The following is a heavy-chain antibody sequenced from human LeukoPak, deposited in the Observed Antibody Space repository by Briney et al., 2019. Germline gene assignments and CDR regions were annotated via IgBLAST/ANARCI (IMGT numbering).Heavy chain of an antibody. CDR2: IYYSGST. J-gene: IGHJ5*02. D-gene: IGHD4-17*01. CDR1: GGSISSSSYY. Sequence: SETLSLTCTVSGGSISSSSYYWGWIRQPPGKGLEWIGYIYYSGSTNYNPSLKSRVTISVDTSKNQFSLKLSSVTAADTAVYYCARVLRRAYGDYAGEFDPWGQGTLVTVSS. CDR3: ARVLRRAYGDYAGEFDP. V-gene: IGHV4-61*05.